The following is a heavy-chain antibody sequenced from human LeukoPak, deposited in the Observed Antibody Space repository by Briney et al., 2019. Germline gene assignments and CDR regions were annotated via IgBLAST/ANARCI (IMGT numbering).Heavy chain of an antibody. J-gene: IGHJ5*02. CDR1: GFTFSRAW. CDR3: VRAYHPGGWFDP. Sequence: QPGGSVRLSCAASGFTFSRAWMTWVRQAPGKGLEWVASINEDGSEIHYVDSVKGRFTLSRDNAKDSLYLQMNSLTAEDTAMYYCVRAYHPGGWFDPWGQGTLVTVSS. D-gene: IGHD2-21*01. CDR2: INEDGSEI. V-gene: IGHV3-7*04.